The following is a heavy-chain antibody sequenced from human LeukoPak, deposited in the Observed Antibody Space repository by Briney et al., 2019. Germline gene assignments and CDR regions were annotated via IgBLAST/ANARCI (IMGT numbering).Heavy chain of an antibody. V-gene: IGHV3-30*18. J-gene: IGHJ4*02. Sequence: PGGSLRLSCAASGFTFSSYGMHWVCQAPGKGLEWVAVISYDGSNKYYADSVKGRFTISRDNSKNTLYLQMNSLRAEDTAVYYCAKDGGCSSTSCSYFFDYWGQGTLVTVSS. D-gene: IGHD2-2*01. CDR2: ISYDGSNK. CDR1: GFTFSSYG. CDR3: AKDGGCSSTSCSYFFDY.